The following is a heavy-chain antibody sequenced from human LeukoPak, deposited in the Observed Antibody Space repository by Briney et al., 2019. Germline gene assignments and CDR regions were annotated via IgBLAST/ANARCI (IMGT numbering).Heavy chain of an antibody. CDR3: ARRSSRRYYDILTGPNWFDP. J-gene: IGHJ5*02. CDR2: INHSGST. CDR1: GGSFSGYY. Sequence: SETLSLTCAVYGGSFSGYYWSWIRQPPGKGLEWIGEINHSGSTNYNLSLKSRATISVDASKIQFSLKLSSVTAADTAVYYCARRSSRRYYDILTGPNWFDPWGQGTLVTVSS. D-gene: IGHD3-9*01. V-gene: IGHV4-34*01.